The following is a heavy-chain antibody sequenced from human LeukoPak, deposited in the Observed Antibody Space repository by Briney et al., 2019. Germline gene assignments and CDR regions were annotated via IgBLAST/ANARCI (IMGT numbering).Heavy chain of an antibody. Sequence: PGGSLRLSCAASGFTLSNAWMTWVRQAPGKGLEWVGHIKRKIDGGTTDYAAPVKGRFTISRDESKNILSLQMHSLKSEDTAVYYCTTDPLMLDDFDFHFWGQGILVTVSS. J-gene: IGHJ4*02. CDR2: IKRKIDGGTT. D-gene: IGHD1-1*01. CDR3: TTDPLMLDDFDFHF. CDR1: GFTLSNAW. V-gene: IGHV3-15*01.